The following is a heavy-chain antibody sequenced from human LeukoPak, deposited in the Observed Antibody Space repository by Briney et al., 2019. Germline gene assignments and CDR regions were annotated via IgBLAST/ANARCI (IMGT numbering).Heavy chain of an antibody. CDR1: GFTFSSYA. V-gene: IGHV3-30*04. CDR2: ISYDGSNK. Sequence: PGGSLRLSCAASGFTFSSYAMHWVRQAPGKGLEWVAVISYDGSNKYYADSVKGRLTISRDNSKNTLYLQMNSLRAEDMAVYYCAKDHYYGSGIPMNFDYWGQGTLVTVSS. CDR3: AKDHYYGSGIPMNFDY. J-gene: IGHJ4*02. D-gene: IGHD3-10*01.